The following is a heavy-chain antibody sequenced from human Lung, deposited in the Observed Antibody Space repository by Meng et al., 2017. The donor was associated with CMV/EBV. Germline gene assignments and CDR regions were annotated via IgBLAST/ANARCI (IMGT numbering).Heavy chain of an antibody. J-gene: IGHJ4*02. CDR3: AKDAARQYYDSSGYYCDY. CDR2: ISSSGNIK. D-gene: IGHD3-22*01. V-gene: IGHV3-48*03. CDR1: GFTFSGYE. Sequence: SXKISXVVSGFTFSGYEMNWVRLAPGKGLEWVSYISSSGNIKYYADSVKGRFTISRDNARNSLFLQMNSLRVEDTAVYFCAKDAARQYYDSSGYYCDYWGLGTXVTGAS.